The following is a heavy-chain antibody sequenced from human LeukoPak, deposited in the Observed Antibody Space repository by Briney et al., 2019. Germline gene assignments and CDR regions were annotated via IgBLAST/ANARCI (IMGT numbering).Heavy chain of an antibody. CDR3: AKGGSGWYLGDY. J-gene: IGHJ4*02. D-gene: IGHD6-19*01. V-gene: IGHV3-30*18. CDR1: GFTFSSYG. Sequence: GRSLRLSCAASGFTFSSYGMHWVRQAPGKGLEWVALISYDGSNKYYADSVKGRFTISRDNSKSTLYLQMNSLRAEDTAVYYCAKGGSGWYLGDYWGQGTLVTVSS. CDR2: ISYDGSNK.